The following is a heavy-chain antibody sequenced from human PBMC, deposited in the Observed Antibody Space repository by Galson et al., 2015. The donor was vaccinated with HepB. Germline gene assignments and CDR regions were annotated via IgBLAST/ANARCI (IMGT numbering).Heavy chain of an antibody. CDR2: IYYSGNT. CDR1: GGSISSSSYY. CDR3: ARAASRGAGRDAFDI. V-gene: IGHV4-39*02. J-gene: IGHJ3*02. D-gene: IGHD2-2*01. Sequence: ETLSLTCTVSGGSISSSSYYWGWIRQPPGKGLEWIGSIYYSGNTYYNPSLKSRVTISVDTSKSQFSLKLGSVTAADTTVYYCARAASRGAGRDAFDIWGQGTIVTVSS.